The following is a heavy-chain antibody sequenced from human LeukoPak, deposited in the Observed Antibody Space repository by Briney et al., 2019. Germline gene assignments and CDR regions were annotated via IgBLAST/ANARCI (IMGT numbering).Heavy chain of an antibody. Sequence: GSSVKASCKASGGTFSSYAISWVRQAPGQGLEWMGWMNPNSGNTGYAQKFQGRVTMTRNTSISTAYMELSSLRSEDTAVYYCARGGYRYNWNWNWLDPWGQGTLVTVSS. V-gene: IGHV1-8*02. CDR1: GGTFSSYA. D-gene: IGHD1-7*01. CDR3: ARGGYRYNWNWNWLDP. CDR2: MNPNSGNT. J-gene: IGHJ5*02.